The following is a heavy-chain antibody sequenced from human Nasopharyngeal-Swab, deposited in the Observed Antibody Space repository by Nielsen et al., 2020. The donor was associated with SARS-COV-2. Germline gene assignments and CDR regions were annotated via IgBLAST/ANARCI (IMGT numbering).Heavy chain of an antibody. CDR1: GFTFDDYA. CDR3: AKANYDYVWGSYSDY. J-gene: IGHJ4*02. CDR2: ISWNSGSI. Sequence: SLKISCAASGFTFDDYAMHWVRQAPGKGLEWVSGISWNSGSIGYADSVKGRFTISRDNAENSLYLQMNSLRAEDTALYYCAKANYDYVWGSYSDYWGQGTLVTVSS. V-gene: IGHV3-9*01. D-gene: IGHD3-16*01.